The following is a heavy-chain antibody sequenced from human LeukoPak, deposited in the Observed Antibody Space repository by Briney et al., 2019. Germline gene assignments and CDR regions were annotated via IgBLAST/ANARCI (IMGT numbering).Heavy chain of an antibody. Sequence: GGSLRLSCAASGSRFSTHWMHWVRQAPGKGLVYVAQINSDGSATAYADSVKGRFTISRDNAKNTLYLEMSSLRAEDTAVYYCGSLTVVARDHWGQGTLVTVSS. J-gene: IGHJ4*02. D-gene: IGHD3-22*01. CDR3: GSLTVVARDH. CDR2: INSDGSAT. CDR1: GSRFSTHW. V-gene: IGHV3-74*01.